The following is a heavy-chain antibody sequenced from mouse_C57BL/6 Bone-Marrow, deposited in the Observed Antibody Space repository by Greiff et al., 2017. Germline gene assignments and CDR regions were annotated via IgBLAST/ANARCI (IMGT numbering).Heavy chain of an antibody. V-gene: IGHV1-63*01. D-gene: IGHD3-2*02. CDR1: GYTFTNYW. CDR3: ARNQATFLFDY. Sequence: VQLQQSGAELVRPGTSVKMSCKASGYTFTNYWIGWAKQRPGHGLEWIGDIYPGGGYTNYNEKFKGKATLTEDKSSSTAYMQFSSLTSEDSAIYYCARNQATFLFDYWGQGTTLTVSS. CDR2: IYPGGGYT. J-gene: IGHJ2*01.